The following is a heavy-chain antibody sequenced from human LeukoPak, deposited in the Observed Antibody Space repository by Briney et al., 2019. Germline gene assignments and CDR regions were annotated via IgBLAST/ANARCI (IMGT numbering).Heavy chain of an antibody. J-gene: IGHJ6*03. V-gene: IGHV4-4*07. CDR2: IYTSGST. Sequence: PSETLSLTCTVSGGSISSYYWSWIRQPAGKGPEWIGRIYTSGSTNYNPSLKNRVTLSVDRSKNQFSLKLSSVTAADTAVYYCARDVDCSSTSCYRPLYYYYYYMDVWGKGTTVTVSS. CDR3: ARDVDCSSTSCYRPLYYYYYYMDV. CDR1: GGSISSYY. D-gene: IGHD2-2*01.